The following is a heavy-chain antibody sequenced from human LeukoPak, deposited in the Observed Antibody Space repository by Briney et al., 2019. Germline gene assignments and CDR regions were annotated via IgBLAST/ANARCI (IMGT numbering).Heavy chain of an antibody. CDR2: INHNGNVN. Sequence: GGSLRLSCAASGFTFSSYWMSWARQAPGKGLEWVASINHNGNVNYYVDSVKGRFTISRDNAKNSLYLQMSNLRAEDTAVYFCARGGGSDVWGQGATVIVSS. V-gene: IGHV3-7*03. D-gene: IGHD2-15*01. CDR1: GFTFSSYW. CDR3: ARGGGSDV. J-gene: IGHJ6*02.